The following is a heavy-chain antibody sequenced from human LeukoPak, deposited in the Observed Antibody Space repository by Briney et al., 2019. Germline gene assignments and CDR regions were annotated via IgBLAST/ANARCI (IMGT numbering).Heavy chain of an antibody. CDR3: ARHDCNWKTFDY. D-gene: IGHD1-1*01. CDR2: IYYSGNT. Sequence: SETLSLTCTVSGASISSSYWSWIRQPPGKGLEYIGYIYYSGNTNYNPSLKSRVTISLDTSKNQFSLKLSYVTAADTAVYYCARHDCNWKTFDYWGQGTLVTVSS. V-gene: IGHV4-59*08. CDR1: GASISSSY. J-gene: IGHJ4*02.